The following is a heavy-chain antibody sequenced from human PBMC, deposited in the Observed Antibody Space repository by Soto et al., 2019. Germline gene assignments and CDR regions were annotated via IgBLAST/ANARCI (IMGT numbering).Heavy chain of an antibody. J-gene: IGHJ4*02. Sequence: GGSLRLSCAASGFTFSSYAMSWVHQAPGKGLEWVSAISGSGGSTYYADSVKGRFTISRDNSKNTLYLQMNSLRAEDTAVYYCAKDLTGFWSGYFDYWGQGTLVTVSS. CDR2: ISGSGGST. D-gene: IGHD3-3*01. CDR1: GFTFSSYA. V-gene: IGHV3-23*01. CDR3: AKDLTGFWSGYFDY.